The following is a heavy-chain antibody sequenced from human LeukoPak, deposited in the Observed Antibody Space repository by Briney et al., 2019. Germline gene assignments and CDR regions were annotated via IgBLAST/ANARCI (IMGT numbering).Heavy chain of an antibody. D-gene: IGHD5-18*01. CDR2: INPNSGGT. CDR1: GGTFSSYA. Sequence: GASVKVSCKASGGTFSSYAISWVRQAPGQGLEWMGWINPNSGGTKYAQKFQGRVTMTRDTSISTAYMELSRLRSDDTAVYYCATEVTDWGQGTLVTVSS. J-gene: IGHJ4*02. CDR3: ATEVTD. V-gene: IGHV1-2*02.